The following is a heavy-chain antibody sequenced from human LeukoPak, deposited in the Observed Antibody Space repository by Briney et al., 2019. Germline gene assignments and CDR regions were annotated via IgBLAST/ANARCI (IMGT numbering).Heavy chain of an antibody. J-gene: IGHJ6*02. CDR3: AKEISCVGFFYYYYGMDV. CDR1: GFTFSSYG. CDR2: ISYDGSNK. Sequence: GGSLRLSCAASGFTFSSYGMHWVRQAPGKGLEWVAVISYDGSNKYYADSVKGRFTISRDNSKNTLYLQMNSLRAEDTAVYYCAKEISCVGFFYYYYGMDVWGQGTTVTVSS. V-gene: IGHV3-30*18. D-gene: IGHD1-26*01.